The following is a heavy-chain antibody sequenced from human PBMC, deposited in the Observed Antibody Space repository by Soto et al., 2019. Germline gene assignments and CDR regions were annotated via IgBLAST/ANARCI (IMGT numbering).Heavy chain of an antibody. CDR2: ISYDGSNK. J-gene: IGHJ3*02. D-gene: IGHD2-15*01. CDR1: GFTFSSYG. CDR3: AMVGDCSGGSCYDGHAFDI. Sequence: GGSLRLSCAASGFTFSSYGMHWVRQAPGKGLEWVAVISYDGSNKYYADSVKGRFTISRDNSKNTLYLQMNSLRAEDTAVYYCAMVGDCSGGSCYDGHAFDIWGQGTMVTVSS. V-gene: IGHV3-30*03.